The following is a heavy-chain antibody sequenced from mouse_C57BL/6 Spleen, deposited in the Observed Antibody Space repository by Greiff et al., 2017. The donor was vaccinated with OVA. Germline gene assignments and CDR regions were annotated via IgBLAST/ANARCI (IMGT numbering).Heavy chain of an antibody. V-gene: IGHV3-6*01. D-gene: IGHD4-1*01. CDR1: GYSITSGYY. Sequence: ESGPGLVKPSQSLSLTCSVTGYSITSGYYWNWIRQFPGNKLEWMGYISYDGSNNYNPSLKNRISITRDTSKNQFFLKLNSVTTEDTATYYCAKSRNWDYFDYWGQGTTLTVSS. CDR3: AKSRNWDYFDY. CDR2: ISYDGSN. J-gene: IGHJ2*01.